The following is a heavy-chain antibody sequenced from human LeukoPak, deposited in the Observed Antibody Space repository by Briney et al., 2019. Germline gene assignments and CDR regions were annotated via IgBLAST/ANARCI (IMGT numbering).Heavy chain of an antibody. V-gene: IGHV4-59*12. Sequence: PSETLSLTCTVSGGSISSYYWSWIRQPSGKGLEWIGYIYYSGSTNYNPSLKSRVTMSVDTSKNQFSLKLSSVTAADTAVYYCARGGQQQLVDYWGQGTLVTVSS. CDR2: IYYSGST. CDR3: ARGGQQQLVDY. CDR1: GGSISSYY. J-gene: IGHJ4*02. D-gene: IGHD6-13*01.